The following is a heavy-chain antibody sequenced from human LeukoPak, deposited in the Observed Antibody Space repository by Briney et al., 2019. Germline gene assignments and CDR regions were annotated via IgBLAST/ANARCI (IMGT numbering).Heavy chain of an antibody. CDR1: GFTFSSYE. Sequence: RGSLRLSCAASGFTFSSYEMNWVCQAPGKGLEWVSYISSSGSTIYYADSVKGRFTISRDNAKNSLYLQMNSLRAEDTAVYYCARGSLLWFGVDYWGQGTLVTVSS. J-gene: IGHJ4*02. CDR2: ISSSGSTI. D-gene: IGHD3-10*01. CDR3: ARGSLLWFGVDY. V-gene: IGHV3-48*03.